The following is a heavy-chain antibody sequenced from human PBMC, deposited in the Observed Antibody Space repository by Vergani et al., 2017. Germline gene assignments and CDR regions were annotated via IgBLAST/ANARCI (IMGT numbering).Heavy chain of an antibody. J-gene: IGHJ6*02. Sequence: EVQLVQSGAEVKKPGATMKISCKVSGYTFTDHYMHWVKPAPGKGREWMGLVDPEDGEKIYAEKFKGRVTLAADKSTDTAHLEFSSLRSEDTAVYYGATPQTVTTGGREVCGQGTTVIVSS. D-gene: IGHD4-17*01. V-gene: IGHV1-69-2*01. CDR3: ATPQTVTTGGREV. CDR2: VDPEDGEK. CDR1: GYTFTDHY.